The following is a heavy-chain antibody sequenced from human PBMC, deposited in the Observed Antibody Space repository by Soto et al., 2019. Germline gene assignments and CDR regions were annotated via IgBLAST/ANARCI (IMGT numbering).Heavy chain of an antibody. CDR1: GYTFASYA. J-gene: IGHJ4*02. CDR3: ATVVVVAATFDY. V-gene: IGHV1-3*01. Sequence: ASVKVSCKASGYTFASYAMHWVRQAPGQRLEWMGWINASIGTAKYAQKFQGRVTITADESTSTAYMELSSLRSEDTAVYYCATVVVVAATFDYWGQGTLVTVSS. D-gene: IGHD2-15*01. CDR2: INASIGTA.